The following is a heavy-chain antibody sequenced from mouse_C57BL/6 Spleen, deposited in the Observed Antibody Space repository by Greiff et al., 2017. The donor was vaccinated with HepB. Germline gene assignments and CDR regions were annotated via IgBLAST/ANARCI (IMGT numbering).Heavy chain of an antibody. CDR3: ARKGWLLLFDY. CDR1: GYTFTSYW. D-gene: IGHD2-3*01. Sequence: QVQLQQPGAELVRPGSSVKLSCKASGYTFTSYWMDWVKQRPGQGLEWIGNIYPSDSETHYNQKFKDKATLTVDKSSSTAYMQLSSLTSEDSAVYYCARKGWLLLFDYWGQGTTLTVSS. J-gene: IGHJ2*01. CDR2: IYPSDSET. V-gene: IGHV1-61*01.